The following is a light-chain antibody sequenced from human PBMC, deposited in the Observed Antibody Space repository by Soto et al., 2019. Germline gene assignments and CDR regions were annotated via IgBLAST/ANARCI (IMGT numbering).Light chain of an antibody. CDR3: SSYTGSNSPAV. V-gene: IGLV2-14*01. Sequence: QSVLTQPASVSGSPGQSITISCTGTSSDVGGYNYVSWYQQHPGKAPNLIIFDVSNRPSGVSNRFSGSKSGNSASLTISGLQAEDEADYYCSSYTGSNSPAVFGGGTKLTVL. CDR2: DVS. CDR1: SSDVGGYNY. J-gene: IGLJ2*01.